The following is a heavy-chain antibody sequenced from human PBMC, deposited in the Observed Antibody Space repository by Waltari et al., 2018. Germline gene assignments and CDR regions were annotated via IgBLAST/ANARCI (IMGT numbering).Heavy chain of an antibody. CDR3: ARHAGYGRDKFDP. CDR1: GDSISSAYY. J-gene: IGHJ5*02. D-gene: IGHD5-18*01. V-gene: IGHV4-38-2*01. Sequence: QVQLQESGPGLKKPSETLSLTCRVSGDSISSAYYWGWIRQPPGKGLEWIGSINHSGSTYSNPSHRGRVTTSVDTPKNQISLMLSSVTAADTAVYYCARHAGYGRDKFDPWGQGTLVTVSS. CDR2: INHSGST.